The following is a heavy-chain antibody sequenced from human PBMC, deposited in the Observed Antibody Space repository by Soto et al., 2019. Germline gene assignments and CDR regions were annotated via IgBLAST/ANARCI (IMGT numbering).Heavy chain of an antibody. CDR3: ARGHYGMED. Sequence: GGSLRLSCAAFEFTFSTYAMTWVRQAPGKGLEWVPGISGSGGTTYYADSVKGRFTVSRDNAKNSLYLQMNGLRVEDKAVYFCARGHYGMEDWGQGTTVTVSS. V-gene: IGHV3-23*01. CDR1: EFTFSTYA. J-gene: IGHJ6*02. CDR2: ISGSGGTT.